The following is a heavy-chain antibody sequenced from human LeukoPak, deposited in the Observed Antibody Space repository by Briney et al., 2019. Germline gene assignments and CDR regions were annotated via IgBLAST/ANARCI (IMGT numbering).Heavy chain of an antibody. J-gene: IGHJ4*02. CDR3: AKGPSGGSYYPYFDY. D-gene: IGHD1-26*01. CDR2: ISGSGGST. Sequence: GGSLRLSCAASGFTFSSYAMSWVRQAPGKGLEWVSAISGSGGSTYYADSVKGRFTISRDNSKNTLYLQMNSLRAEDTAVYYCAKGPSGGSYYPYFDYWGQGTLVTVSS. CDR1: GFTFSSYA. V-gene: IGHV3-23*01.